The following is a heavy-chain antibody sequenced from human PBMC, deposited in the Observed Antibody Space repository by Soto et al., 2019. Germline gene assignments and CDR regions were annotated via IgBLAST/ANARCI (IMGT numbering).Heavy chain of an antibody. J-gene: IGHJ4*02. CDR1: GFTFDDYA. CDR2: ISWNSGSI. D-gene: IGHD3-9*01. CDR3: AKGLYDILTGSPLDY. V-gene: IGHV3-9*01. Sequence: GGSLRLSCAASGFTFDDYAMHWVRQAPGKGLEWVSGISWNSGSIGYADSVKGRFTISRDNAKNSLYLQMNSLRAEDTALYYCAKGLYDILTGSPLDYWGQGTLVTVSS.